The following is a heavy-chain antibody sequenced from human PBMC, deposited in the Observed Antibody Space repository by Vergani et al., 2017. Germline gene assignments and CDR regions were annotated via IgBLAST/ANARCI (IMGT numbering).Heavy chain of an antibody. J-gene: IGHJ4*02. D-gene: IGHD5-24*01. CDR1: GYTFTSYY. CDR2: INPSGGST. Sequence: QVQLVQSGAEVKKPGASVKVSCKASGYTFTSYYMHWVRQAPGQGLEWMGIINPSGGSTSYAQKFQGRVTMTRDTSTSTVYMELSSLRSEDTAVYYCATWGWLQLVRVEAYYFDYWGQGTLVTVSS. CDR3: ATWGWLQLVRVEAYYFDY. V-gene: IGHV1-46*01.